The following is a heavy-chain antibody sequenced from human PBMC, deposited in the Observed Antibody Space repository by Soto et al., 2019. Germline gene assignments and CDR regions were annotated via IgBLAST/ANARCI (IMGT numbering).Heavy chain of an antibody. J-gene: IGHJ6*01. D-gene: IGHD6-13*01. CDR1: GFTFSSYG. CDR3: ARDLRDSSSWYIGFYYYYSYGMDV. CDR2: IWYDGSNK. V-gene: IGHV3-33*01. Sequence: SVGSLRLSCAASGFTFSSYGMHCVRHSPGKWLEWVAVIWYDGSNKYYADSVKGRFTISRDNSKNTLYLQMNSLRAEDTAVYYCARDLRDSSSWYIGFYYYYSYGMDVWGQGTRVTVSS.